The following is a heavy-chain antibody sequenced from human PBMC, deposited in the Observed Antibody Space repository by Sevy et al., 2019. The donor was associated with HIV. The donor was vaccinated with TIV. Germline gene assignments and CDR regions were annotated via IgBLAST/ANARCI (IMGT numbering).Heavy chain of an antibody. CDR1: GDSISSYGHF. CDR3: AKIFDH. CDR2: ISYSGAT. Sequence: SETLSLTCSVSGDSISSYGHFWGWIRQPPGKGLEWNGDISYSGATNYHPSLRSRVTISVDTSKNQFYLKLTSVTAADTAVYYCAKIFDHWGQGTLVTVSS. J-gene: IGHJ5*02. V-gene: IGHV4-39*01.